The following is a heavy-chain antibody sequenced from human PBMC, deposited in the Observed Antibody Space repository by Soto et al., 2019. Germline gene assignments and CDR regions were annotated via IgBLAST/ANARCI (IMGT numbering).Heavy chain of an antibody. CDR1: GFTFSSYE. D-gene: IGHD2-8*02. CDR3: VRDLHEPLATDALRVAN. Sequence: PGGSLRLSFAASGFTFSSYEMHWVRQAPGKGLEWISYISSTGSGTLYADSVRGRFTMSRDNTKNSVSLQMSSLRAEDTAVYYCVRDLHEPLATDALRVANWGQGTQVTVSS. V-gene: IGHV3-48*03. J-gene: IGHJ4*02. CDR2: ISSTGSGT.